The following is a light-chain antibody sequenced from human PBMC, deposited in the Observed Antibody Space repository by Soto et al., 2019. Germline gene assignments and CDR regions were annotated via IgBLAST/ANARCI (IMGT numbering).Light chain of an antibody. CDR3: SSYAGNNNYV. Sequence: QSVLTQPPSASGSPGQSVAISCTGTSSDVGGYNYVSWYQLHPGKAPKLMIYEVNLRPSGVPDRFSGSKSGNTASLTVSGLQAEDEAEYYCSSYAGNNNYVFGTGTKVTVL. V-gene: IGLV2-8*01. CDR1: SSDVGGYNY. CDR2: EVN. J-gene: IGLJ1*01.